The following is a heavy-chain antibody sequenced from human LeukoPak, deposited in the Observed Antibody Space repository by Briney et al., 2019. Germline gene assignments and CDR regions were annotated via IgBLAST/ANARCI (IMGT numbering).Heavy chain of an antibody. CDR1: GGTFSSYA. J-gene: IGHJ3*02. CDR2: IIPIFGTA. Sequence: SVKVSCKASGGTFSSYAISWVRQAPGQGLEWMGGIIPIFGTANYAQKFQGRVTITADESTSTAYMELSSLRSEDTAVYYRARDIANTRAFDIWGQGTMVTVSS. D-gene: IGHD2-8*01. CDR3: ARDIANTRAFDI. V-gene: IGHV1-69*13.